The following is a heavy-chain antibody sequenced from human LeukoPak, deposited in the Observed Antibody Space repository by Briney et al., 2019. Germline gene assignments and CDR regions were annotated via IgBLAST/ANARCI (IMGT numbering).Heavy chain of an antibody. CDR2: ISYDGSNK. CDR1: GFTFSSYS. D-gene: IGHD5-18*01. Sequence: GGSLRLSCAASGFTFSSYSMNWVRQAPGKGLEGVAVISYDGSNKYYADSVKGRFTISRDNSKNTLYLQMNSLRAEDTAVYYCARDRVPYSYGVDYFDYWGQGTLVTVSS. V-gene: IGHV3-30*03. CDR3: ARDRVPYSYGVDYFDY. J-gene: IGHJ4*02.